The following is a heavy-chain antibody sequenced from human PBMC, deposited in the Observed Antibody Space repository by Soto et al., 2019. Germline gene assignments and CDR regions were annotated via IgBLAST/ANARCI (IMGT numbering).Heavy chain of an antibody. V-gene: IGHV3-23*01. CDR2: VSGGSGVT. CDR3: AKWNGYGDY. J-gene: IGHJ4*02. CDR1: GFSFSTYG. Sequence: EVQLLESGGGLVQPGGSIRLSCAVSGFSFSTYGVTWVRQAPGKGLEWVSGVSGGSGVTHYADSVKGRFTITGDNSKNTVYLHMISLRVEDTAVYYCAKWNGYGDYWGEGTLVTVSS. D-gene: IGHD1-1*01.